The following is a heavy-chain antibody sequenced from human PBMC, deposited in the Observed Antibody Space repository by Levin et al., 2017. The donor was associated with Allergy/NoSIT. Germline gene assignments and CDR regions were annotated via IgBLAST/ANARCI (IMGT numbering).Heavy chain of an antibody. J-gene: IGHJ4*02. CDR1: GFTFSSYG. CDR3: ARGNYGSGSYYMGDFDY. V-gene: IGHV3-33*01. Sequence: PGGSLRLSCAASGFTFSSYGMHWVRQAPGKGLEWVAVIWYDGSNKYYADSVKGRFTISRDNSKNTLYLQMNSLRAEDTAVYYCARGNYGSGSYYMGDFDYWGQGTLVTVSS. CDR2: IWYDGSNK. D-gene: IGHD3-10*01.